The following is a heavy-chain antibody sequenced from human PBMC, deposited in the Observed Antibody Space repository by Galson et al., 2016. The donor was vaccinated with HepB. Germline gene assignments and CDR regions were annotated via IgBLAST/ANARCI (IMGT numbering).Heavy chain of an antibody. CDR1: SGSISSGGYY. V-gene: IGHV4-31*03. CDR2: IYFSGTT. Sequence: TLSLTCTVSSGSISSGGYYWSWIRQHPGKGLEWIGYIYFSGTTSYNPSLKSRVTISLDTSKNRFSLKLTSLTAADTAVYFCASNLIGPYCFDYWGQGTLVTVSS. D-gene: IGHD3-9*01. J-gene: IGHJ4*02. CDR3: ASNLIGPYCFDY.